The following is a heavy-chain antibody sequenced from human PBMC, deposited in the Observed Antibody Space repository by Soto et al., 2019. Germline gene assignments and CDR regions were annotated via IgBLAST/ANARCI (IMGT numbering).Heavy chain of an antibody. V-gene: IGHV3-23*01. CDR2: IGGSGETR. Sequence: DVQLWESGGGLVRPGGSLRLSCAASGFTFSGYAVTWVRQSPGKGLYWVSTIGGSGETRYFADSVRGRFTISRDNSKNTVYLQMNSLRADATAVYYCAKDCGGGGSCTHWGQGTRVTVSS. CDR3: AKDCGGGGSCTH. J-gene: IGHJ4*02. CDR1: GFTFSGYA. D-gene: IGHD2-15*01.